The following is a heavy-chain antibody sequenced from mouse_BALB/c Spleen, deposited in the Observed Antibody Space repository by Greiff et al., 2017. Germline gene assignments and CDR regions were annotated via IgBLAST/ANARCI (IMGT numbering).Heavy chain of an antibody. CDR1: GFTFSDYY. Sequence: EVQLVESGGGLVKPGGSLKLSCAASGFTFSDYYMYWVRQTPEKRLEWVATISDGGSYTYYPDSVKGRFTISRDNAKNNLYLQMSSLKSEDTAMYYCARDAPLTGDWYFDVWGAGTTVTVSS. V-gene: IGHV5-4*02. CDR2: ISDGGSYT. J-gene: IGHJ1*01. D-gene: IGHD4-1*01. CDR3: ARDAPLTGDWYFDV.